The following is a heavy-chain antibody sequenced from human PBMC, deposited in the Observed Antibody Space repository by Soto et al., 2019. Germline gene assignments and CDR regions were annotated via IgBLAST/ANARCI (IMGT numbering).Heavy chain of an antibody. V-gene: IGHV1-69*06. CDR2: IIPIFGTA. D-gene: IGHD3-22*01. CDR3: ARGKTYYYDSSGYAPFDY. Sequence: SVKVSCKASGGTFSSYAISWVRQAPGQGLEWMGGIIPIFGTANYAQKFQGRVTITADKSTSTAYMELSSLRSEDTAVHYCARGKTYYYDSSGYAPFDYWGQGTLVTVSS. J-gene: IGHJ4*02. CDR1: GGTFSSYA.